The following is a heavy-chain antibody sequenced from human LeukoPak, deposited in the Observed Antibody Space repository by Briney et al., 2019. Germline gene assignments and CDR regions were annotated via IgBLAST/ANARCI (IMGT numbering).Heavy chain of an antibody. J-gene: IGHJ5*02. V-gene: IGHV4-34*01. CDR1: GGSFSGYY. Sequence: PSETLSLTCAVYGGSFSGYYWSWIRQPPGKGLEWIGEINHSGSTNYNPSLKSRVTISVDTSKNQFSLKLSSVTAAETAVYYCARGRGSAIMVRGVTPRWFDPWGQGTLVTVSS. CDR3: ARGRGSAIMVRGVTPRWFDP. D-gene: IGHD3-10*01. CDR2: INHSGST.